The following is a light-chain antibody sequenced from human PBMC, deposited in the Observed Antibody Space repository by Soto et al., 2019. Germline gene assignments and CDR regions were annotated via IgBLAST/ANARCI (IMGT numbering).Light chain of an antibody. V-gene: IGKV1-5*03. Sequence: DIQMTQSPSTLSASLEDRVTITCRASQSVGPWLAWYQQKPGKAPNLLIYMASRLESGVPSRFSVSGSETEFTLTISRLQPDDFATYYCQQYNYYPYTFGQGTNLEIK. CDR1: QSVGPW. J-gene: IGKJ2*01. CDR2: MAS. CDR3: QQYNYYPYT.